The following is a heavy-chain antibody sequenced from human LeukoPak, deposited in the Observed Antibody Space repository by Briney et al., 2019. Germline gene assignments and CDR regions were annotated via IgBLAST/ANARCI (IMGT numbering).Heavy chain of an antibody. CDR2: IKQDGSEK. Sequence: PGGSLRLSCAASGFTFSSYGMHWVRQAPGKGLEWVANIKQDGSEKYYVDSVKGRFTISRDNAKNSLYLQMNSLRAEDTAVYYCARGRIVGATFDYWGQGTLVTVSS. CDR1: GFTFSSYG. V-gene: IGHV3-7*01. D-gene: IGHD1-26*01. J-gene: IGHJ4*02. CDR3: ARGRIVGATFDY.